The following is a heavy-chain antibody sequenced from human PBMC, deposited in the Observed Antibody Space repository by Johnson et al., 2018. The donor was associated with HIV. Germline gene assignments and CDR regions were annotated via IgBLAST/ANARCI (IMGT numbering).Heavy chain of an antibody. D-gene: IGHD6-6*01. CDR2: IYSGGNT. Sequence: EVQLVESGGGLVQPGGSLRLSCAASWFAVSKNYLTWVRQAPGKGLEWVSIIYSGGNTYYADSVKGRFTISRDNSKNTLYLQMNSLRAEDTAVYYFARESELLSSSDAFDIWGQGTMVTVSS. V-gene: IGHV3-66*01. CDR1: WFAVSKNY. J-gene: IGHJ3*02. CDR3: ARESELLSSSDAFDI.